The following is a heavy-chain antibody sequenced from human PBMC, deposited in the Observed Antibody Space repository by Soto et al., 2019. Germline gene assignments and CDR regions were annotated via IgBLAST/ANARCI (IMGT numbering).Heavy chain of an antibody. CDR1: GYTFTSYD. D-gene: IGHD6-6*01. CDR3: ARESIAARPPEQTINNYYYYYGMDF. CDR2: MNPNSGNT. V-gene: IGHV1-8*01. J-gene: IGHJ6*02. Sequence: ASVKVSCKASGYTFTSYDINWVRQATGQGLEWMGWMNPNSGNTGYAQKFQGRVTMTRNTSISTAYMELSSLRSEDTAVYYCARESIAARPPEQTINNYYYYYGMDFWGQAITVTVAS.